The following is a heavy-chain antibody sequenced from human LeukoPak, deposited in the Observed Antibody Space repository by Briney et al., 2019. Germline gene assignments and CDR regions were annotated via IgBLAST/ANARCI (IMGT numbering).Heavy chain of an antibody. V-gene: IGHV3-74*01. Sequence: PGGSLRLSCAASGFTFSSYWMHWVRQAPGKGLVWVSRIHSDGSSTSYADSVKGRFTISRDTAKNTLYLQMNSLRAEDTALYYCAREYCTGGSCYPADGFDIWGKEVTVTASS. CDR3: AREYCTGGSCYPADGFDI. D-gene: IGHD2-15*01. J-gene: IGHJ3*02. CDR2: IHSDGSST. CDR1: GFTFSSYW.